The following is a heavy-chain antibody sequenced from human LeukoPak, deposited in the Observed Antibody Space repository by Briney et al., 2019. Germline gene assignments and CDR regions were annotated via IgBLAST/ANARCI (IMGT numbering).Heavy chain of an antibody. V-gene: IGHV1-58*01. CDR1: GFTFTSSA. Sequence: GTSVKVSCKASGFTFTSSAVQWVRQARGQRLEWIGWIVVGSGNTNYAQKFQERVTITRDMSTSTAYMELSSLRSEDTAVYYCAAETRIVGTSYYYGMDVWGQGTTVTVSS. J-gene: IGHJ6*02. CDR2: IVVGSGNT. CDR3: AAETRIVGTSYYYGMDV. D-gene: IGHD2-2*01.